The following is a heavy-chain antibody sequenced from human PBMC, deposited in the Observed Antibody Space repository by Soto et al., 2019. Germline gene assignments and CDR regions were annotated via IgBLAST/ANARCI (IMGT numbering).Heavy chain of an antibody. J-gene: IGHJ6*03. D-gene: IGHD2-15*01. V-gene: IGHV3-21*01. CDR3: ARDGHESRLSILVHYFMDV. CDR1: GFTFSIYS. CDR2: ISSSGSHI. Sequence: PGGSLKLSSAASGFTFSIYSMDWVRQAKGKGLEWVSSISSSGSHIYYGDSVKGRFTISRDNADNSLYLQMNSLRVEDTAVYYCARDGHESRLSILVHYFMDVWGKGTTVTVSS.